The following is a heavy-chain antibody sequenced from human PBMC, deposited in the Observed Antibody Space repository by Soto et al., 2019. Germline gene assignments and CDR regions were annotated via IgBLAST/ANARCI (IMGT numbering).Heavy chain of an antibody. CDR2: ISSYGADT. D-gene: IGHD6-19*01. Sequence: EVQLVESVGTLVQPGGSLRLSCSASGFTFTSYAMHWVRQAPGKGLEFVSAISSYGADTYYADSVKGRFAISRDNSKNTLYLQMSSLRAEDTALYYCVQEGYMRSDWYGQFDYWGQGALVTVSS. J-gene: IGHJ4*02. CDR3: VQEGYMRSDWYGQFDY. CDR1: GFTFTSYA. V-gene: IGHV3-64D*06.